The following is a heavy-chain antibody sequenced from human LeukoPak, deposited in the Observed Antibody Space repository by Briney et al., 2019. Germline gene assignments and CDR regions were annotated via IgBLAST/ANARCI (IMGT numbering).Heavy chain of an antibody. CDR3: AGNKAITAFFGMDV. V-gene: IGHV3-30*03. J-gene: IGHJ6*02. D-gene: IGHD2/OR15-2a*01. Sequence: GGSLRLSCAASGFTFSDYAMHWVRQAPGKGLEWVAVIAYGGTYTHHADSLKGRFTISRDNSRDTLYLQINSLRPEDTALYYCAGNKAITAFFGMDVWGQGTTIIVSS. CDR2: IAYGGTYT. CDR1: GFTFSDYA.